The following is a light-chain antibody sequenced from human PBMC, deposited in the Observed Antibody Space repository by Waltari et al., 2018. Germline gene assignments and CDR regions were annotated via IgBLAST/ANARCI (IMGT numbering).Light chain of an antibody. CDR3: QQYDDLPPFT. J-gene: IGKJ3*01. CDR1: QDISVF. V-gene: IGKV1-33*01. CDR2: DAS. Sequence: DIQMTQYSSSLSASLGDRVTITCQASQDISVFLNWYQQKPGEAPNLLIYDASILQAGVPSRFSGGGSGTDFTLTISSLQPEDVATYYCQQYDDLPPFTFGPGTKVDLK.